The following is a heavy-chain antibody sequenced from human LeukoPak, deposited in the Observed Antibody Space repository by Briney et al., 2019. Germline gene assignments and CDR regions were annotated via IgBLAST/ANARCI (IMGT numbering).Heavy chain of an antibody. Sequence: ASVKVSCKASGYTFTSYGISWVRQAPGQGLEWMGWISSYNGNTNYAQKFQGRVTMTRDTSISTAYMELSRLRSDDTAVYYCARAPDYGDYVSRFDPWGQGTLVTVSS. CDR1: GYTFTSYG. V-gene: IGHV1-18*01. D-gene: IGHD4-17*01. CDR3: ARAPDYGDYVSRFDP. J-gene: IGHJ5*02. CDR2: ISSYNGNT.